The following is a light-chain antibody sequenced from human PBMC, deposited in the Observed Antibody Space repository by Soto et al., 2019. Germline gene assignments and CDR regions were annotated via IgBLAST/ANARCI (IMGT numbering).Light chain of an antibody. CDR3: QQYNNWPLT. V-gene: IGKV3D-15*01. Sequence: DIVLTQSPGTLSLSPGERATLSCRASQSVSSKYLAWYQQKPGQPPRVLIYDASTRATGFPARFSGSGSGTEFTLTISSLQSEDFAVYYCQQYNNWPLTFGGGTTVEIK. CDR1: QSVSSKY. J-gene: IGKJ4*01. CDR2: DAS.